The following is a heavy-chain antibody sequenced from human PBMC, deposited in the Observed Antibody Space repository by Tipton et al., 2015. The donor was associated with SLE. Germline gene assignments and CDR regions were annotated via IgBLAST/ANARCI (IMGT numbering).Heavy chain of an antibody. Sequence: SLRLSCAASGFTFSSYWTSWVRQAPGKGLEWVANIKQDGSEKYYADSVKGRFTISRDNSKHTLYLQMNSLRAEDTAVYYCAKGRGYSYGYDFDYWGQGTLVTVSS. J-gene: IGHJ4*02. CDR3: AKGRGYSYGYDFDY. CDR1: GFTFSSYW. D-gene: IGHD5-18*01. CDR2: IKQDGSEK. V-gene: IGHV3-7*01.